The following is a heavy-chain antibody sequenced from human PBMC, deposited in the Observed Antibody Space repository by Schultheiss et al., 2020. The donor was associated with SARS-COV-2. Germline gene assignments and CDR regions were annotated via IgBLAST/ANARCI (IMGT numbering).Heavy chain of an antibody. CDR1: GGSISSYY. J-gene: IGHJ3*02. Sequence: SETLSLTCTVSGGSISSYYWSWIRLSSGKGLEWIGYMYYSGTTKYNPSLKSRVTMSVDTSKNQVSLKLSSVTAADTAVYYCARHPQWLQGGGAFDIWGQGTMVTVSS. V-gene: IGHV4-59*08. CDR3: ARHPQWLQGGGAFDI. D-gene: IGHD6-19*01. CDR2: MYYSGTT.